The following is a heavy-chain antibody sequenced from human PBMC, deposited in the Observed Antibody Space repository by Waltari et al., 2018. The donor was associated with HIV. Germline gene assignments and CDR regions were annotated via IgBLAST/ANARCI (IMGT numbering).Heavy chain of an antibody. J-gene: IGHJ4*02. D-gene: IGHD2-2*01. CDR1: GFIFSSSA. CDR3: AKGDCNSPSCPFDF. V-gene: IGHV3-23*01. CDR2: ISGSGNST. Sequence: EVQLLESGGGLIEPGGSLRLSCVGSGFIFSSSAMSWGHQAPGEGLEWVSGISGSGNSTYYAGSVKGRFIISRDNSKNTVFLQMNSLRAEDTAVYYCAKGDCNSPSCPFDFWGQVTLVTVSS.